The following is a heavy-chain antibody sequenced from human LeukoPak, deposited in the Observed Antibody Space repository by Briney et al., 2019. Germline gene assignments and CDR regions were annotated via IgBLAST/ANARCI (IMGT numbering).Heavy chain of an antibody. J-gene: IGHJ4*02. D-gene: IGHD4-23*01. CDR3: ARDNYDGRGFDY. V-gene: IGHV4-38-2*02. CDR2: IYHSGST. CDR1: GYSISSGYY. Sequence: ETLSLTCTVSGYSISSGYYWGWIRQPPGKGLEWIGSIYHSGSTYYNPSLESRVTISVDTSKNQFSLKLSFVTAADTAVYYCARDNYDGRGFDYWGQGTLVTVSS.